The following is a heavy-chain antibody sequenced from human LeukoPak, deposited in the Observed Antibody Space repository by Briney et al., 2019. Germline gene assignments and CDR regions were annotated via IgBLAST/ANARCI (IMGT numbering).Heavy chain of an antibody. J-gene: IGHJ3*02. CDR1: GGSITSNY. CDR2: IYGGGSIT. V-gene: IGHV4-4*07. CDR3: ARDGASSSHFGAFDI. D-gene: IGHD6-6*01. Sequence: SETLSLTCNVSGGSITSNYWNWIRQPAGKGLEWIGRIYGGGSITNYIPSLKSRLTMSLDTSKNQVSLSLTSVTAADTAVYYCARDGASSSHFGAFDIWGQGTMVTVSS.